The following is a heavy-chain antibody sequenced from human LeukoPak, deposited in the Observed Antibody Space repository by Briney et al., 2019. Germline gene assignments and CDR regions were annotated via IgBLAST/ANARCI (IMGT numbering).Heavy chain of an antibody. CDR3: AGGLVDPDADGDDY. D-gene: IGHD2-21*01. V-gene: IGHV3-30*03. CDR1: GFTFSSYG. J-gene: IGHJ4*02. Sequence: SGGSLRLSCAASGFTFSSYGMHWVRQAPGKGLEWVAVISYDGSNKYYADSVKGRFTISRDNSKNTLYLQMNSLRAEDTAVYYCAGGLVDPDADGDDYWGQGTLVTVSS. CDR2: ISYDGSNK.